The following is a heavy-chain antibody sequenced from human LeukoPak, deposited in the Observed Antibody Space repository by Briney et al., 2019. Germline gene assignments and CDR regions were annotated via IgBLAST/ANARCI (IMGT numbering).Heavy chain of an antibody. CDR3: ASGVCSGGSCYSGSYGMDV. CDR1: GGTFSSYA. D-gene: IGHD2-15*01. CDR2: IIPIFGTA. V-gene: IGHV1-69*06. J-gene: IGHJ6*04. Sequence: SVKVSCKASGGTFSSYAISWVRQAPGQGLEWMGGIIPIFGTANYAQKFQGRVTITADKSTSTAYMELSSLRSEDTAVYYCASGVCSGGSCYSGSYGMDVWGKGTTVTVSS.